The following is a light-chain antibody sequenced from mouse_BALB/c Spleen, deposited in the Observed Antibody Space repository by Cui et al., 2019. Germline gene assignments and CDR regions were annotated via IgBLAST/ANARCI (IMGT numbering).Light chain of an antibody. V-gene: IGKV12-46*01. CDR1: ENIYSK. J-gene: IGKJ2*01. Sequence: IQMTQTPASLAVSVGETATITCRASENIYSKLAWYQQKQGKSPQLLVYAATNLANGVPSRFSGSGSGTQYSLKINGLQSEDFGSYYCQHFWGTPYTFGGGTKLEIK. CDR2: AAT. CDR3: QHFWGTPYT.